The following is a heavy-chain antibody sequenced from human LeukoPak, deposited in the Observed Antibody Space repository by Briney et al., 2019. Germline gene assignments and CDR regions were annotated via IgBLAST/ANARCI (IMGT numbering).Heavy chain of an antibody. D-gene: IGHD5-12*01. J-gene: IGHJ3*02. CDR2: ITNSGGGT. CDR1: GFTFTRSA. CDR3: ARDGRLTMLDAFDI. Sequence: GGSLRLSCAASGFTFTRSAMGWVRQTPGKGLEWVSCITNSGGGTYYADSVKGRFTISRDNSKNTLYLQMNSLRAEDTAVYYCARDGRLTMLDAFDIWGQGTMVTVSS. V-gene: IGHV3-23*01.